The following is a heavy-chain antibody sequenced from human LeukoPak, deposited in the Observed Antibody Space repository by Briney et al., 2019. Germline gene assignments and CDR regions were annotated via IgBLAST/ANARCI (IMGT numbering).Heavy chain of an antibody. CDR2: VNPSGGST. CDR3: ARDGLLAHVGDY. J-gene: IGHJ4*02. CDR1: GYTFTSYY. V-gene: IGHV1-46*01. Sequence: ASVKVSCKASGYTFTSYYMHWVRQAPGQGLEWMGIVNPSGGSTSYAQKFQGRVTMTRDTSTSTVYMELSSLRSEDTAVYYCARDGLLAHVGDYWGQGTLVTVSS. D-gene: IGHD2-15*01.